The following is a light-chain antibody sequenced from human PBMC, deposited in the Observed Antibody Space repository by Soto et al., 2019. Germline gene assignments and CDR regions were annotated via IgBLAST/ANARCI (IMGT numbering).Light chain of an antibody. CDR1: QGISTW. Sequence: DIQMTHLAYTRSASGRDRVTIARLASQGISTWLAWYQQKPGTAPKLLIYDASSLESGVPSRFSGSGSGTEFTLTISSLQPDDYATYYCQQYSSYSRTFGQGTKVDIK. J-gene: IGKJ1*01. CDR2: DAS. V-gene: IGKV1-5*01. CDR3: QQYSSYSRT.